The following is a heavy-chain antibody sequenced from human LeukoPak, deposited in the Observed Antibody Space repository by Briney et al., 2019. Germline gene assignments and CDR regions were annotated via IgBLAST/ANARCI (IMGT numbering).Heavy chain of an antibody. J-gene: IGHJ4*02. D-gene: IGHD6-6*01. CDR3: ARTAARRFDY. Sequence: ASVKVSCKASGYTFTSYGISWVRQAPGQGLEWMGWISAYNGNTNYAQKLQGGVTMTRDTSTSTVYMELSSLRSDDTAVYYCARTAARRFDYWGQGTLVTVSS. CDR2: ISAYNGNT. V-gene: IGHV1-18*01. CDR1: GYTFTSYG.